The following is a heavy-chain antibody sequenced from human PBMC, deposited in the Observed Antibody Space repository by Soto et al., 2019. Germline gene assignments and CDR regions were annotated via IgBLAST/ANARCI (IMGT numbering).Heavy chain of an antibody. D-gene: IGHD3-16*01. CDR3: ARVRYYDRNFDY. CDR1: GFTSSSYA. V-gene: IGHV3-7*03. CDR2: IKYDGNEK. Sequence: PGGSLRLSCAASGFTSSSYAMSWVRQAPGKGLEWVAIIKYDGNEKYYVDPVKGRFTISRDNAKNSVYLQMNSLRAEDTAVYYCARVRYYDRNFDYWGQGTLVTVSS. J-gene: IGHJ4*02.